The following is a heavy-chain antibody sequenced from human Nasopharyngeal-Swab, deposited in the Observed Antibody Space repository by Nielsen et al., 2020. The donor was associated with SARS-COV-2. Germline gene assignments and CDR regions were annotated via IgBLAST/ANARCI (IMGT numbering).Heavy chain of an antibody. Sequence: GESLKISCAASGFTFSSYDMHRVRQATGKGLEWVSAIGTAGDTYYPGSVKGRFTISRENAKNSLYLQMNSLRAGDTAVYYCARARPDIVVVPAALLFDPWGQGTLVTVSS. D-gene: IGHD2-2*01. CDR3: ARARPDIVVVPAALLFDP. CDR1: GFTFSSYD. J-gene: IGHJ5*02. V-gene: IGHV3-13*04. CDR2: IGTAGDT.